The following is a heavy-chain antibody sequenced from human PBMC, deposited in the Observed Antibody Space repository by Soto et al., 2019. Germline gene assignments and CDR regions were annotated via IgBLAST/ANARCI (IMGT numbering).Heavy chain of an antibody. CDR1: GYTFTSYG. CDR2: ISAYNGNT. J-gene: IGHJ5*02. Sequence: QVQLVQSGAEVKKPGASVKVSCKASGYTFTSYGISWVRQAPGQGLEWMGWISAYNGNTHYAQTLQGRVTMTTDTYTSTAYIELRSLRSDATAVYYCAREYSSSWVQVNWFDPWGPGTLVTGS. D-gene: IGHD6-13*01. V-gene: IGHV1-18*01. CDR3: AREYSSSWVQVNWFDP.